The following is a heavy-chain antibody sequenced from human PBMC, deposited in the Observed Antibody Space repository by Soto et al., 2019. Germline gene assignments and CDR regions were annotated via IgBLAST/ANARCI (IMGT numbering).Heavy chain of an antibody. D-gene: IGHD5-18*01. V-gene: IGHV1-69*06. J-gene: IGHJ6*02. Sequence: QVQLVQAGAEVTKPGSSVKVSCKASGGTFSSYAISWWRQAPGQGLEWMGGIIPSFGTANYAQKSQVRVTITADKATSTAYMELRSMRSEDTAVYYCSDALELSYRPRCYYYGMDVWGQGTTVTVSS. CDR3: SDALELSYRPRCYYYGMDV. CDR2: IIPSFGTA. CDR1: GGTFSSYA.